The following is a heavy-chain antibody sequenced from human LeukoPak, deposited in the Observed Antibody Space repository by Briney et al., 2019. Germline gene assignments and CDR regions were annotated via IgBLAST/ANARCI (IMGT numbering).Heavy chain of an antibody. Sequence: SETLSLTCTVCGDSISSANYYWGWVRQPPGKGLEWIGSIYFSGSTYYNPSLKSRVTISVETSKVQFSLKLSSVTAADTAVYYCARDSCSSTSCRKKFDNWGQGTLVTVSS. D-gene: IGHD2-2*01. CDR2: IYFSGST. CDR3: ARDSCSSTSCRKKFDN. J-gene: IGHJ4*02. CDR1: GDSISSANYY. V-gene: IGHV4-39*07.